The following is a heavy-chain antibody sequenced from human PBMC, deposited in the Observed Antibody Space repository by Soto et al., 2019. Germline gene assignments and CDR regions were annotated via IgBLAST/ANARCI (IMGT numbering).Heavy chain of an antibody. V-gene: IGHV3-23*01. Sequence: GGSLRLSCAASGFTLNSFGMSWVRQVPGKGLEWVATISRIGRSGEDSYYADSVKGRFTSSRDNCENTLYLQMNSLRAEETAVYYFARDDVLCDGDRCYDLPFDVWGKGTTVTVSS. J-gene: IGHJ6*04. CDR3: ARDDVLCDGDRCYDLPFDV. CDR2: ISRIGRSGEDS. CDR1: GFTLNSFG. D-gene: IGHD2-21*01.